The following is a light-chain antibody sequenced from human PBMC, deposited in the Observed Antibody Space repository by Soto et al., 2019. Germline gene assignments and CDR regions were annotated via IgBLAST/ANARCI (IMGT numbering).Light chain of an antibody. J-gene: IGKJ4*01. CDR1: QSVTNNY. V-gene: IGKV3-20*01. CDR2: DAS. Sequence: EIVLTQSPGTLSLSPGERATLSCRASQSVTNNYLAWFQQKLGQAPRLLISDASSRATGIPDRFSGSGSGTDFTLTISRLEPEDFAVYYCQQYGSSPQTFGGGTKVEIK. CDR3: QQYGSSPQT.